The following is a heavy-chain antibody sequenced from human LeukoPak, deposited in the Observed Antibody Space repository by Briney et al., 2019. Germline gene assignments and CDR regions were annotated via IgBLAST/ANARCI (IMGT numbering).Heavy chain of an antibody. CDR3: AKDDRWLQFCC. J-gene: IGHJ4*02. CDR2: ISGSGGST. V-gene: IGHV3-23*01. Sequence: GGPLRLSCAASGFTFSSYGMSWVRQAPGKGLEWVSAISGSGGSTYYADSVKGRFTISRDNPKNTLYLQMNSLRAEDTAVYYCAKDDRWLQFCCWGQGTLVTVSA. CDR1: GFTFSSYG. D-gene: IGHD5-24*01.